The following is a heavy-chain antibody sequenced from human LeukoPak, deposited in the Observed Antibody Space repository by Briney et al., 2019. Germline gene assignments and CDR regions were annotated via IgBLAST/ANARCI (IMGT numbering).Heavy chain of an antibody. J-gene: IGHJ4*02. D-gene: IGHD5-12*01. CDR2: IKQDGSEK. CDR1: GFTFSSYW. CDR3: ARRDIVATGSFDY. V-gene: IGHV3-7*03. Sequence: GGSLRLSCAASGFTFSSYWMSWVRQAPGKGLEWVANIKQDGSEKYYVDSVKGRFTISRDNAKNSLNLQMNSLRAEDTAVYYCARRDIVATGSFDYWGQGTLVTVSS.